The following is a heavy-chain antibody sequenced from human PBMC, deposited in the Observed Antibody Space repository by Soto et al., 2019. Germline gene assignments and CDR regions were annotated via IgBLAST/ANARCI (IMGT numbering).Heavy chain of an antibody. CDR2: ISAYNGNT. J-gene: IGHJ4*02. V-gene: IGHV1-18*04. CDR1: GYTFTHYG. CDR3: ARDVPGSGVPFWDY. D-gene: IGHD2-15*01. Sequence: QIQLVQSGAEMKKPGASVKVSCKPSGYTFTHYGVSWLRQAPGQGLEWMGWISAYNGNTDYAHEFQGRVALTTDTSTSTADMELRGLSPDDTAVYYCARDVPGSGVPFWDYWGQVTLVTVSS.